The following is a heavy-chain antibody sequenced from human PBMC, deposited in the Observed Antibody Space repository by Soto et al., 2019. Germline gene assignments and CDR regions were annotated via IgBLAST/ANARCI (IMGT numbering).Heavy chain of an antibody. CDR3: ARDSFGVVQVGSRSSYFDY. D-gene: IGHD3-3*01. CDR1: GGSISSGGYY. Sequence: KPSETLSLTCTVSGGSISSGGYYWSWIRQHPGKGLEWIGYIYYSGSTYYNPSLKSRVTISVDTSKNQFSLKLSSVTAADTAVYYCARDSFGVVQVGSRSSYFDYWGQGTLVTVSS. J-gene: IGHJ4*02. CDR2: IYYSGST. V-gene: IGHV4-31*03.